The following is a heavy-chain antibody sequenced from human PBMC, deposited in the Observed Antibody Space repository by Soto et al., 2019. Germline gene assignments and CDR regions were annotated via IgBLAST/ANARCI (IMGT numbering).Heavy chain of an antibody. Sequence: PSETLSLTCTVSGGSISSYYWSWIRQPAGKGLEWIGRIYTSGRTNYNPSLKSRVTMSVDTSKNQFSLKLSSVTAADTAVYYCARESLYYYDSSFLDYWGQGTLVTVSS. D-gene: IGHD3-22*01. CDR2: IYTSGRT. V-gene: IGHV4-4*07. CDR1: GGSISSYY. J-gene: IGHJ4*02. CDR3: ARESLYYYDSSFLDY.